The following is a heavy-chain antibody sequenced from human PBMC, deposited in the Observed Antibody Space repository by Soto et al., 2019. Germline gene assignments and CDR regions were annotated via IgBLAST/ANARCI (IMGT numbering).Heavy chain of an antibody. J-gene: IGHJ4*02. Sequence: QVQLVQSGGEVKKPGSSVKVSCKASGDTFTNHVFNWVRQAPGQGLEWMGGIISLFGTPHYAQRFQGRVTITADESTATSYMQLSSLRSEDTAVYYCARDLGSGYARGDYRGQGTLVTVSS. CDR2: IISLFGTP. CDR3: ARDLGSGYARGDY. CDR1: GDTFTNHV. D-gene: IGHD3-22*01. V-gene: IGHV1-69*12.